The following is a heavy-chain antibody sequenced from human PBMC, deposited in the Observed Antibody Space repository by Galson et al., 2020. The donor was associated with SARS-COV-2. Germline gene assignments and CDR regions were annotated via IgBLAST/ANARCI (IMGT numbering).Heavy chain of an antibody. CDR3: ATTDSSTSRPYYYYYGMDV. Sequence: HGESLKISCKGSGYSFTSYWISWVRQMPGKGLEWMGRIDPSDSYTNYSPSFQGHVTISADKSISTAYLQWSSLKASDTAMYYCATTDSSTSRPYYYYYGMDVWGQGTTVTVSS. D-gene: IGHD2-2*01. J-gene: IGHJ6*02. V-gene: IGHV5-10-1*01. CDR2: IDPSDSYT. CDR1: GYSFTSYW.